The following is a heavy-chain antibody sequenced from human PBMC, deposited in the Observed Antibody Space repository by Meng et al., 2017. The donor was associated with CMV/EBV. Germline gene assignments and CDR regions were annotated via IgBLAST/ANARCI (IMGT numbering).Heavy chain of an antibody. Sequence: ASVKVSCKASGYTFTSYYMHWVRQAPGQGLEWMGIINPSGGSTSYAQKFQGRVTMTRDTSTSTVEMEMGSLRSEDTAVYYCARPGARRAFDNWGQGTMVTVSS. CDR2: INPSGGST. D-gene: IGHD1-14*01. J-gene: IGHJ3*02. V-gene: IGHV1-46*01. CDR3: ARPGARRAFDN. CDR1: GYTFTSYY.